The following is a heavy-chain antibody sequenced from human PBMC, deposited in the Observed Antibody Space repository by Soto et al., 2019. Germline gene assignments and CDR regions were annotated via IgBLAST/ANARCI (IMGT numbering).Heavy chain of an antibody. CDR3: ARTPNIQLWTRGYFDL. J-gene: IGHJ2*01. D-gene: IGHD5-18*01. V-gene: IGHV4-61*01. Sequence: SETLSLTCTASGGSVSSGSYYWSWIRQPPGKGLEWIGYIYYSGSTNYNPSLKSRVTISVDTSKNQFSLKLSSVTAADTAVYYCARTPNIQLWTRGYFDLWGRGTLVTVSS. CDR1: GGSVSSGSYY. CDR2: IYYSGST.